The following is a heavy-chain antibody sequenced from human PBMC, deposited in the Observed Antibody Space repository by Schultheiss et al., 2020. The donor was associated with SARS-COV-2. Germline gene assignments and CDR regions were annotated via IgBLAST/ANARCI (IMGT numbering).Heavy chain of an antibody. V-gene: IGHV3-9*01. CDR2: ISWNSGSI. CDR1: GFTFDDYA. D-gene: IGHD1-26*01. CDR3: AKDAGSYNGLGAFDI. J-gene: IGHJ3*02. Sequence: GGSLRLSCAASGFTFDDYAMHWVRQAPGKGLEWVSGISWNSGSIGYADSVKGRFTISRDNAKNSLYLQMNSLRAEDTALYYCAKDAGSYNGLGAFDIWGQGTMVTVSS.